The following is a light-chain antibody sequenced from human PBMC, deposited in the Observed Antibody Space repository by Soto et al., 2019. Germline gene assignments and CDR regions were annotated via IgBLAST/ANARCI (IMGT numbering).Light chain of an antibody. CDR3: QQRSNWPIT. V-gene: IGKV3-11*01. CDR2: GAS. Sequence: EIVLTQSPATLSLSPGERATLSCRASQNVANYLDWYQQKPGQAPRLLIYGASNRATGIPARFSGSGSGTDFTLTISSLEPEDFAVYYCQQRSNWPITFGQGTRLEIK. CDR1: QNVANY. J-gene: IGKJ5*01.